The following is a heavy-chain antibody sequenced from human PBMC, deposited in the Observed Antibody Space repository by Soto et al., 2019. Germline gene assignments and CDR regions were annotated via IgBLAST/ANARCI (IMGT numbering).Heavy chain of an antibody. CDR2: INAGNGNT. V-gene: IGHV1-3*01. D-gene: IGHD2-2*01. Sequence: QVQLVQSGAEVEKPGASVKVSCKASGYTFTNYAVHWVRQAPGQRLEWMGWINAGNGNTRYSQKFQGRVTITRDTPARTAYMELSSRRSEDTAFYYCARGHLAVVPVPSWYFYMDVWGKGPTAPVSS. CDR1: GYTFTNYA. J-gene: IGHJ6*03. CDR3: ARGHLAVVPVPSWYFYMDV.